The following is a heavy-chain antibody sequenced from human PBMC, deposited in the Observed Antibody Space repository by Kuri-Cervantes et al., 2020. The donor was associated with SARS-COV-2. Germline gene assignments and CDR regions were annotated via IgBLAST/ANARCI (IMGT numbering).Heavy chain of an antibody. J-gene: IGHJ4*02. D-gene: IGHD1-26*01. CDR2: FYSTGVT. CDR3: ARDNILFSGSGFDS. CDR1: GFSVTSGSYY. V-gene: IGHV4-61*01. Sequence: SEPLSLTGRASGFSVTSGSYYWGWIRQPPGKGLEWIGYFYSTGVTNYDPSLKTRVTMSTDASKNQLSLKLISVTAADTAVYFCARDNILFSGSGFDSWGQGALVTVSS.